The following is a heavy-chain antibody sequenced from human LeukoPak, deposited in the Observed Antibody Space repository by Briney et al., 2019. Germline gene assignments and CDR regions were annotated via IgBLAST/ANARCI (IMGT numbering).Heavy chain of an antibody. Sequence: GESLKISCKGSGYNFTNYWIAWVRQMPGKGLERMGIIYPGDSDTRYSPSFQGQVTISADMSISTAYLQWYSLKTSDTAIYYCASAVLGAYYFAYWGLGTLVTVSS. V-gene: IGHV5-51*01. J-gene: IGHJ4*02. D-gene: IGHD1-26*01. CDR2: IYPGDSDT. CDR3: ASAVLGAYYFAY. CDR1: GYNFTNYW.